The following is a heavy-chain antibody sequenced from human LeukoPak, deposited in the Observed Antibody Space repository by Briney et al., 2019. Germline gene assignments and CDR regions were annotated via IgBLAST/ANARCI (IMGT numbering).Heavy chain of an antibody. CDR2: IIPIFGTA. CDR3: ASARRNYDILTGPFDY. J-gene: IGHJ4*02. D-gene: IGHD3-9*01. CDR1: GGTFSSYA. Sequence: SVKVSCKASGGTFSSYAISWVRQAPGQGLEWMGGIIPIFGTANYAQKFQGRVTITADESTSTAYMELSSLRSEDTAVYYCASARRNYDILTGPFDYWGQGTLVTVSS. V-gene: IGHV1-69*13.